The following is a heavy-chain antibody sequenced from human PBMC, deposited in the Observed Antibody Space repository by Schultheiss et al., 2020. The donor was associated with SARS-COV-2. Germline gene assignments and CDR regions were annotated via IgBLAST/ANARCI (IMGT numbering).Heavy chain of an antibody. CDR1: GYSISSGYY. D-gene: IGHD6-6*01. J-gene: IGHJ5*02. V-gene: IGHV4-38-2*02. CDR2: IYHSGST. CDR3: ARDRGIAARWFDP. Sequence: SETLSLTCTVSGYSISSGYYWGWIRQPPGKGLEWIGSIYHSGSTYYNPSLKSRVTISVDTSKNQFSLKLSSVTAADTAVYYCARDRGIAARWFDPWGQGTLVTVSS.